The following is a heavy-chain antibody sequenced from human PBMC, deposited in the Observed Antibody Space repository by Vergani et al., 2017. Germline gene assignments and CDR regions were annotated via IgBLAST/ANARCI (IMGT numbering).Heavy chain of an antibody. CDR1: GFTFDDYA. D-gene: IGHD2-8*01. CDR3: AKDMEGGCISCEFDY. Sequence: EVQLVESGGGLVQPGRSLRLSCAASGFTFDDYAMHWVRQAPGKGLEGVSGISWNSGSIGYADSVKGRFTISRDNAKNFLYLQMNSLRAEDTALYYCAKDMEGGCISCEFDYWGQGTLVTVSS. CDR2: ISWNSGSI. V-gene: IGHV3-9*01. J-gene: IGHJ4*02.